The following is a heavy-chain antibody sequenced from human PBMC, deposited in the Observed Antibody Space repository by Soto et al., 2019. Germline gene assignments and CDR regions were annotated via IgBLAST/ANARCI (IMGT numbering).Heavy chain of an antibody. V-gene: IGHV4-30-2*01. CDR3: ARVPDV. CDR1: RGSISSGGYS. Sequence: LSLTCAVSRGSISSGGYSWTWIRQPPGKGLEWIGYIYHSGSTYYNPSLKSRVTISVDRSKNQFSLKLSSVTAADTAVYYCARVPDVWGQGTTVTVSS. CDR2: IYHSGST. J-gene: IGHJ6*02.